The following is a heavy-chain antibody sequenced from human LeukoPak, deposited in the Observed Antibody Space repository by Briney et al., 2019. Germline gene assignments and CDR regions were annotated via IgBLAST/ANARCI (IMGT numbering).Heavy chain of an antibody. CDR1: GGSFSCYD. CDR3: ARRSTVAGRGRFDP. V-gene: IGHV4-39*01. Sequence: SETLSLTCAVYGGSFSCYDWGWIRQPPGKGLEWLGSVHYSGSTYDNPSLKSRVTISVDTSKNQFSLKLISVTAADTAVYYCARRSTVAGRGRFDPWGQGTLVTVSS. J-gene: IGHJ5*02. CDR2: VHYSGST. D-gene: IGHD6-19*01.